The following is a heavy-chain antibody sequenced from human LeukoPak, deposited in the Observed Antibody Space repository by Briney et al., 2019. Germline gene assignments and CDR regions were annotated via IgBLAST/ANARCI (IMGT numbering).Heavy chain of an antibody. CDR3: ARANYGDYGDNWFDP. Sequence: KSSETLSLTCTVSGGSIRSSYYYWGWIRQPPGKGLEWIGEIYHSGSTNYNPSLKSRVTISVDKSKNQFSLKLSSVTAADTAVYYCARANYGDYGDNWFDPWGQGTLVTVSS. CDR2: IYHSGST. D-gene: IGHD4-17*01. CDR1: GGSIRSSYYY. J-gene: IGHJ5*02. V-gene: IGHV4-39*07.